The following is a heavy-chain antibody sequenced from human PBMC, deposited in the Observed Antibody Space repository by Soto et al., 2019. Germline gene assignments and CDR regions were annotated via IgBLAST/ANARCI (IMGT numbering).Heavy chain of an antibody. Sequence: PSETLSLTCAVYGGSFSGYYWSWIRQPPGKGLERIGEINHSGSTNYNPSLKSRVTISVDTSKNQFSLKLSSVTAADTAVYYCARGRRRDTAMVRPLRYYYYGMDVWGQGTTVTVSS. D-gene: IGHD5-18*01. CDR1: GGSFSGYY. V-gene: IGHV4-34*01. J-gene: IGHJ6*02. CDR2: INHSGST. CDR3: ARGRRRDTAMVRPLRYYYYGMDV.